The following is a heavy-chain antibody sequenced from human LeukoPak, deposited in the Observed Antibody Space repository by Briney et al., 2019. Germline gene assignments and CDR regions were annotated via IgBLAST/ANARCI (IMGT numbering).Heavy chain of an antibody. CDR3: ATSAITVTTFDY. V-gene: IGHV3-7*01. D-gene: IGHD4-17*01. Sequence: PGGSLRLSCAASGFTFSSYAMSWVRQAPGKGLEWVANIKQDGSEKYYVDSVKGRFTISRDNAKNSLYLQMNSLRAEDTAVYYCATSAITVTTFDYWGQGALVTVSS. CDR2: IKQDGSEK. J-gene: IGHJ4*02. CDR1: GFTFSSYA.